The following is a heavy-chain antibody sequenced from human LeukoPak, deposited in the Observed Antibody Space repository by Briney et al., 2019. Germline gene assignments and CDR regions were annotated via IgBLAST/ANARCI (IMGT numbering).Heavy chain of an antibody. Sequence: GSLRLSCTASGFTFGDYAMSWVRQAPGKGLEWVGFIRSKTYGGTTEYAASVKGRFTISRDDSKSIAYLQLTSLKTEDTAVYYCIRGDSSTYYNWLDPWGQGTLVTVSS. J-gene: IGHJ5*02. D-gene: IGHD3-22*01. CDR2: IRSKTYGGTT. V-gene: IGHV3-49*04. CDR1: GFTFGDYA. CDR3: IRGDSSTYYNWLDP.